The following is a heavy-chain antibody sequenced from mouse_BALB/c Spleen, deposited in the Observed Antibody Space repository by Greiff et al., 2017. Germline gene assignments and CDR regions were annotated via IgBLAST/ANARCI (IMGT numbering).Heavy chain of an antibody. CDR2: IDPANGNT. V-gene: IGHV14-3*02. CDR3: ACNYVGYYAMDY. Sequence: VQLKESGAELVKPGASVKLSCTASGFNIKDTYMHWVKQRPEQGLEWIGRIDPANGNTKYDPKFQGKATITADTSSNTAYLQLSSLTSEDTAVYYCACNYVGYYAMDYWGQGTSVTVSS. D-gene: IGHD2-1*01. J-gene: IGHJ4*01. CDR1: GFNIKDTY.